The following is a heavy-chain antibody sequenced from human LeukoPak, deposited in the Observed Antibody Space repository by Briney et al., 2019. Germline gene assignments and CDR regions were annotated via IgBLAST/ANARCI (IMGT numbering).Heavy chain of an antibody. D-gene: IGHD2-2*01. Sequence: ASVKVSCKASGYTFTSYDINWVRQATGQGLEWMGWINPNSGGTNYAQKFQGRVTMTRDTSISTAYMELSRLRSDDTAVYYCARTWRVVPAATIYYYYGMDVWGQGTTVTVSS. CDR3: ARTWRVVPAATIYYYYGMDV. V-gene: IGHV1-2*02. J-gene: IGHJ6*02. CDR1: GYTFTSYD. CDR2: INPNSGGT.